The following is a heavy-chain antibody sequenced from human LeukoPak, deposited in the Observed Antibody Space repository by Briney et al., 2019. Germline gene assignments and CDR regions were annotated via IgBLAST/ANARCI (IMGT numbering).Heavy chain of an antibody. CDR1: GGSISSYY. V-gene: IGHV4-59*01. J-gene: IGHJ5*02. Sequence: PSETLSLTCTVSGGSISSYYWSWIRQPPGKGLEWIGYIYYSGSTNYNPSLKSRVTISVDTSKNQFSLKLSSVTAADTAVYYCARTGYSSGWLQRGGANNWFDPWGQGTLVTVSS. D-gene: IGHD6-19*01. CDR2: IYYSGST. CDR3: ARTGYSSGWLQRGGANNWFDP.